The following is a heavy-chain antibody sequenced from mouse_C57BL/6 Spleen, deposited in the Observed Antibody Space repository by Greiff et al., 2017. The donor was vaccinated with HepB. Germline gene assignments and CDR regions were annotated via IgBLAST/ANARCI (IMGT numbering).Heavy chain of an antibody. V-gene: IGHV1-22*01. CDR3: AREGLRHYYAMDY. Sequence: VQLQQSGPELVKPGASVKMSCKASGYTFTDYNMHWVKQSHGKSLEWIGYINPNNGGTSYNQKFKGKATLTVNKSSSTAYMELRSLTSEDSAVYYCAREGLRHYYAMDYWGQGTSVTVSS. CDR1: GYTFTDYN. CDR2: INPNNGGT. D-gene: IGHD2-4*01. J-gene: IGHJ4*01.